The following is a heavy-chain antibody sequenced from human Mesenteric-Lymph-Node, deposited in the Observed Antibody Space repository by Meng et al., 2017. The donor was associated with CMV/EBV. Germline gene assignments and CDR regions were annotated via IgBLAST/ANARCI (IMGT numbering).Heavy chain of an antibody. CDR1: GGSISSTSYY. D-gene: IGHD2-21*01. V-gene: IGHV4-39*07. J-gene: IGHJ4*02. CDR3: ARDRGPLWWPE. Sequence: GSLRLSCTVSGGSISSTSYYWGWIRQPPGKGLEWIGRIGSIYYSGSTYYNPSLKSRLTISVDTSKNQFSLKLNSVTAADTAVYYCARDRGPLWWPEWGQGTLVTVSS. CDR2: IYYSGST.